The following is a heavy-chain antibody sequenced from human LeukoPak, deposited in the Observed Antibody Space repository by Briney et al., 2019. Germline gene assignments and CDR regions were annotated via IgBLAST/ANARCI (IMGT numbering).Heavy chain of an antibody. CDR3: ARTAYCGGDCYIDY. D-gene: IGHD2-21*02. CDR1: GYTFTGYY. J-gene: IGHJ4*02. Sequence: ASVKVSCKASGYTFTGYYMHWVRQAPGPGLEWMGRINPNSGGTNYAQKFQGRVTMTRDTSISTAYMELSRLRSDDTAVYYCARTAYCGGDCYIDYWGQGTLVTVSS. V-gene: IGHV1-2*06. CDR2: INPNSGGT.